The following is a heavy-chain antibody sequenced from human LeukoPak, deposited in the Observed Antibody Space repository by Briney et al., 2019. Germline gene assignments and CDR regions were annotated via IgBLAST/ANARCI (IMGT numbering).Heavy chain of an antibody. CDR3: ARGRKAKQDYFDY. V-gene: IGHV1-69*05. CDR2: LIPIFGTA. J-gene: IGHJ4*02. Sequence: ASVKVSCKASGGTFSSYAISWVRQAPGQGLEWMGGLIPIFGTANYAQKFQGRVTMTRDTSTSTVYMELSSLRSEDTAVYYCARGRKAKQDYFDYWGQGTLVTVSS. CDR1: GGTFSSYA. D-gene: IGHD1-14*01.